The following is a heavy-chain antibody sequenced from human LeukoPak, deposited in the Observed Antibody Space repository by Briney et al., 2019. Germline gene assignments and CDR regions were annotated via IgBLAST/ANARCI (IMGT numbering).Heavy chain of an antibody. CDR3: AKDDIVVVPAAMNYYYYMDV. CDR1: GLTFSSYA. D-gene: IGHD2-2*01. J-gene: IGHJ6*03. V-gene: IGHV3-23*01. Sequence: PGGSLRLSCAASGLTFSSYAMSWVRQTPGKGLEWVSIISGSGHSTYYADSVKGRFTISRDNSKNTLYLQMNSLRAEDTAVYYCAKDDIVVVPAAMNYYYYMDVWGKGTTVTVSS. CDR2: ISGSGHST.